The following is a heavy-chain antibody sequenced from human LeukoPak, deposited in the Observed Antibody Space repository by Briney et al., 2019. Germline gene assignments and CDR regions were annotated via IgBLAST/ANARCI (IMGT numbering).Heavy chain of an antibody. V-gene: IGHV1-8*01. D-gene: IGHD3-22*01. CDR3: ASSSSGYRHYFDY. CDR2: MNPNSGNT. J-gene: IGHJ4*02. CDR1: GYTFTSYD. Sequence: ASVKVSCKASGYTFTSYDINWVRQATGQGLEWMGWMNPNSGNTGYAQKFQGRVTMTRNTSISTAYMELSSLRSEDTAVYYCASSSSGYRHYFDYWGQGTLVTVSS.